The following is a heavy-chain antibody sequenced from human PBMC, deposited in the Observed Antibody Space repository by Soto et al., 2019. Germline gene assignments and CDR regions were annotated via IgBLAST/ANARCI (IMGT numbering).Heavy chain of an antibody. CDR1: GDSISTFY. V-gene: IGHV4-59*01. CDR2: VYYTGST. CDR3: ARGRTVRNYADDSSDYFYFFDY. D-gene: IGHD3-22*01. Sequence: SETLSLTCTFSGDSISTFYWGWMRQSPGKELEWIGYVYYTGSTNYNPSLKSRVTISVDRSKNQFSLKLTSANVADTAVYYCARGRTVRNYADDSSDYFYFFDYWGQGTQVTVSS. J-gene: IGHJ4*02.